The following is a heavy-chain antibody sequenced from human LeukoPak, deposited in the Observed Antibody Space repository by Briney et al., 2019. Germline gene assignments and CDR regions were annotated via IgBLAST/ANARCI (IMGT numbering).Heavy chain of an antibody. V-gene: IGHV1-69*13. CDR1: GGTFSSYA. D-gene: IGHD3-22*01. Sequence: GASVKVSCKASGGTFSSYAISWVRQAPGQGLEWMGGIIPIFGTANYAQKFQGRVTITADESTSTAYMELSSLRSDDTAVYYCARGSTPPYYYDSSGHFDYWGQGTLVTVSS. CDR3: ARGSTPPYYYDSSGHFDY. CDR2: IIPIFGTA. J-gene: IGHJ4*02.